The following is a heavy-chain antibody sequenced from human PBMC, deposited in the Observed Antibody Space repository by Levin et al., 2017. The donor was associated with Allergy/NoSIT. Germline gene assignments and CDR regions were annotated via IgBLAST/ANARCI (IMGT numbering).Heavy chain of an antibody. J-gene: IGHJ4*02. CDR1: GYTFTGYY. V-gene: IGHV1-2*02. CDR2: INPNSGGT. D-gene: IGHD3-10*01. CDR3: ARPHSMVRGVIIRNYFDY. Sequence: GESLKISCKASGYTFTGYYMHWVRQAPGQGLEWMGWINPNSGGTNYAQKFQGRVTMTRDTSISTAYMELSRLRSDDTAVYYCARPHSMVRGVIIRNYFDYWGQGTLVTVSS.